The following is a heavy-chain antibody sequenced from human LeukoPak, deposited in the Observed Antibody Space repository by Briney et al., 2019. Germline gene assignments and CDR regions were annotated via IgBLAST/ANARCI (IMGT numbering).Heavy chain of an antibody. CDR1: GGSFSGYY. V-gene: IGHV4-34*01. J-gene: IGHJ6*02. CDR2: INHSGST. Sequence: PSETLSLTCAVYGGSFSGYYWSWIRQPPGKGLEWIGEINHSGSTNYNPSLKGRVTISVDTSKNQFSLKLSSVTAADTAVYYCARDQYYDFWSGYYDYYYGMDVWGQGTTVTVSS. D-gene: IGHD3-3*01. CDR3: ARDQYYDFWSGYYDYYYGMDV.